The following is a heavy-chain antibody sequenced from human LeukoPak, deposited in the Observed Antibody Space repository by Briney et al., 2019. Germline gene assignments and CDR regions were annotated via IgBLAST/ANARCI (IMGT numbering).Heavy chain of an antibody. Sequence: PSETLSLTCTVSGGSISSYYWSWIRQPPGKGLEWIGYIYYSGSTNYNPSLKSRVTISVDTSKNQFSLKLSSVTAADTAVYYCARLPPGIAAAGNPYYYYYGMDVWGQGTTVTVSS. J-gene: IGHJ6*02. CDR3: ARLPPGIAAAGNPYYYYYGMDV. V-gene: IGHV4-59*08. CDR1: GGSISSYY. CDR2: IYYSGST. D-gene: IGHD6-13*01.